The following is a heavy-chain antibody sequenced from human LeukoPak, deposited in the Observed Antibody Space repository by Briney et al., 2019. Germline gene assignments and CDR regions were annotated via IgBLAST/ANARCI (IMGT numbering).Heavy chain of an antibody. J-gene: IGHJ5*02. CDR3: ARDLKDNWNSNWFDP. CDR1: GYTFTSYG. V-gene: IGHV1-18*01. D-gene: IGHD1/OR15-1a*01. Sequence: ASVKVSCKASGYTFTSYGISWVRQAPGQGLEWMGWISAYNGNTNYAQKLQGRVTMTTDTSTSTAYMELRSLRSDDTAVYYCARDLKDNWNSNWFDPWGQGTLVTVSS. CDR2: ISAYNGNT.